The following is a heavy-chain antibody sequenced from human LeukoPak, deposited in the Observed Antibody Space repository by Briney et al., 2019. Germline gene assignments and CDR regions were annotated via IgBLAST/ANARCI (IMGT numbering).Heavy chain of an antibody. V-gene: IGHV1-18*01. CDR2: ISAYNGNT. Sequence: GASVKVSCTASGYTFTSYGISWVRQAPGQGLEWMGCISAYNGNTNYAQKLQGRVTMTTDTSTSTAYMELRSLRSDDTAVYYCARDGDDFWSGYLDWFDPWGQGTLVTVSS. CDR3: ARDGDDFWSGYLDWFDP. CDR1: GYTFTSYG. D-gene: IGHD3-3*01. J-gene: IGHJ5*02.